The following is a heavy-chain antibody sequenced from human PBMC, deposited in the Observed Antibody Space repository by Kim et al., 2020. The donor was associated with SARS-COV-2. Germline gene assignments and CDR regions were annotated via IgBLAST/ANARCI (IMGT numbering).Heavy chain of an antibody. J-gene: IGHJ4*02. CDR2: INHSGST. D-gene: IGHD3-16*01. Sequence: SETLSLTCAVYGGSFSGYYWSWIRQPPGKGLEWIGEINHSGSTNYNPSLKSRVTISVDTSKNQFSLKLSSVTAADTAVYYCARIGVKGFDYWGQGTLVTVSS. V-gene: IGHV4-34*01. CDR1: GGSFSGYY. CDR3: ARIGVKGFDY.